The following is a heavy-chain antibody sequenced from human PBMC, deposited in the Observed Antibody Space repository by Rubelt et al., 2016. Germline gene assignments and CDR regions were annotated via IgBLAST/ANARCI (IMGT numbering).Heavy chain of an antibody. Sequence: QVQLQESGPGLVKPSETLSLTCTVSGGSISSYYWSWIRQPPGKGLEWIGYIYYSGSTNYNPSPKMRVPISVDTSQNQFSLKLSSVTAADTAVYYCARELTSCLDPWGQGTLVTVSS. CDR3: ARELTSCLDP. J-gene: IGHJ5*02. CDR2: IYYSGST. V-gene: IGHV4-4*08. D-gene: IGHD2-2*01. CDR1: GGSISSYY.